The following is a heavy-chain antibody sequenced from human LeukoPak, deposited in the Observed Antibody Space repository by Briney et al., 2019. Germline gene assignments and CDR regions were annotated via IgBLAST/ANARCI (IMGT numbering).Heavy chain of an antibody. CDR2: IRDTIM. J-gene: IGHJ4*02. Sequence: PGGFLRLSCAASGFSFSEYSIMWVRQAPGRELEWVSYIRDTIMYYADSVKGRFIISSDNARNSVYLQLNSLRVEDTAVYYCARVANSGSFPIDYWGPGTLVTVSS. D-gene: IGHD1-26*01. CDR3: ARVANSGSFPIDY. V-gene: IGHV3-48*01. CDR1: GFSFSEYS.